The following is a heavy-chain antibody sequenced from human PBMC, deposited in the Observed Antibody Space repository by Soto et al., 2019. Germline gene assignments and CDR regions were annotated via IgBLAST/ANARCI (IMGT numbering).Heavy chain of an antibody. V-gene: IGHV3-30*18. Sequence: GGSLRLSCAASGFTFSSYGMHWVRQAPGKGLEWVAVISYDGSNKYYADSVKGRFTISRDNSKNTLYLQMNSLRAEDTAVYYCAKDQAPPLYYYGSGSYSPLDYWGQGTLVTVSS. CDR3: AKDQAPPLYYYGSGSYSPLDY. CDR2: ISYDGSNK. CDR1: GFTFSSYG. D-gene: IGHD3-10*01. J-gene: IGHJ4*02.